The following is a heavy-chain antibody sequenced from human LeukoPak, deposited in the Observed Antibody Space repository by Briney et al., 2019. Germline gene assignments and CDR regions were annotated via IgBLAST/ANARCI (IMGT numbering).Heavy chain of an antibody. CDR1: GGSISSGGYY. J-gene: IGHJ6*02. CDR3: ARDRELYCSGGSCPGMDV. CDR2: IYYSGST. Sequence: PSQTLSLTCTVSGGSISSGGYYWSWIRQHPGKGLEWIGYIYYSGSTYYNPSLKSRVTISVDTSKNQFSLKLSSVTAADTAVYYCARDRELYCSGGSCPGMDVWGQGTTVTVS. D-gene: IGHD2-15*01. V-gene: IGHV4-31*03.